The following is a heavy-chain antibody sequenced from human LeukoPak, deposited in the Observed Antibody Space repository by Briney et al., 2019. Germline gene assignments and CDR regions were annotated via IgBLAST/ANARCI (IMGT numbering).Heavy chain of an antibody. CDR2: INPSGGST. Sequence: ASVKVSCKASGYTFTSYYMHWVRQAPGQGLEWMGIINPSGGSTSYAQKLQGRVTMTTDTSTSTAYMELRSLRSDDTAVYYCARSQGAGGNSLPDYWGQGTLVTVSS. CDR1: GYTFTSYY. CDR3: ARSQGAGGNSLPDY. V-gene: IGHV1-46*01. J-gene: IGHJ4*02. D-gene: IGHD4-23*01.